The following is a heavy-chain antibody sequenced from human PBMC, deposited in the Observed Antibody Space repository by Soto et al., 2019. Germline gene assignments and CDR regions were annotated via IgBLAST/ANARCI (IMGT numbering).Heavy chain of an antibody. Sequence: QLQLQESGSGLVKPSQTLSLTCAVSGGSISSGGYSWSWIRQPPGKGLEWIGYIYHSGSTYYNPSRQSRVTVSVDTSKTQFSLKLSSVTAADTAVYYCATGPPFGRWGQGTLVTVSS. J-gene: IGHJ4*02. CDR1: GGSISSGGYS. D-gene: IGHD3-3*01. CDR3: ATGPPFGR. V-gene: IGHV4-30-2*01. CDR2: IYHSGST.